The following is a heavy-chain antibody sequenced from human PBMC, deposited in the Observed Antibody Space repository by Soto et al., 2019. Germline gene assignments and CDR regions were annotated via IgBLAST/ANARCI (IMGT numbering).Heavy chain of an antibody. CDR3: ARDGASIAARLEASDI. D-gene: IGHD6-6*01. Sequence: QVQLVQSGAEVKKPGSSVKVSCKASGGTFSSYAISWVRQAPGQGLEWMGGIIPIFGTANYAQKFQGRVTITADESTSTAYMELSSLRSEDTAVYYCARDGASIAARLEASDIWGQGTMVTVSS. CDR1: GGTFSSYA. CDR2: IIPIFGTA. V-gene: IGHV1-69*01. J-gene: IGHJ3*02.